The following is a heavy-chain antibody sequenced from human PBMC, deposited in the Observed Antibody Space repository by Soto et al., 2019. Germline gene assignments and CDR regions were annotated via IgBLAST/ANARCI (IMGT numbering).Heavy chain of an antibody. CDR1: GYTFTSYA. Sequence: QVQLVQSGAEVKKPGASVKVSCKASGYTFTSYAMHWVRQAPGQRLEWMGWINAGNGNTKYSQKFQGRVTITRDTSASTAYMELSSLRSEDTAVYYSARPYCSSTSCYYYYGMDVWGQGTTVTVSS. V-gene: IGHV1-3*01. CDR2: INAGNGNT. J-gene: IGHJ6*02. CDR3: ARPYCSSTSCYYYYGMDV. D-gene: IGHD2-2*01.